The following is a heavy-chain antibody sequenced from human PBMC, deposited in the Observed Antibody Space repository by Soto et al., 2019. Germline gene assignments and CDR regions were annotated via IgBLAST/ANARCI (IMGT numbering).Heavy chain of an antibody. CDR3: ARWAVDSSGYYYAFDY. D-gene: IGHD3-22*01. J-gene: IGHJ4*02. CDR2: IYHSGST. V-gene: IGHV4-30-2*01. CDR1: GGSISSGGYS. Sequence: QLQLQESGSGLVKPSQTLSLTCAVSGGSISSGGYSWSWIRQPPGKGLEWIGYIYHSGSTYYNPSLKSRVNISVDRSNNQFSLKLSSVTAADTAVYYCARWAVDSSGYYYAFDYWGQGTLVTVSS.